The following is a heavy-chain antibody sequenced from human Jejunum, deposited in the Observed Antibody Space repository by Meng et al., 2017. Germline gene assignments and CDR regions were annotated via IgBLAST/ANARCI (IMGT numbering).Heavy chain of an antibody. V-gene: IGHV3-23*01. CDR3: AKGVKSGAYYAAFDI. Sequence: GGSRRLSCAAFGFTFSDYVMGWVRQGPGKGLEWVSSIYPGGGSTYHADSVKGRFTISRDNSKNTLYLQMSSLRADDTAIYYCAKGVKSGAYYAAFDIWDQGTTVTVSS. D-gene: IGHD1-26*01. CDR2: IYPGGGST. CDR1: GFTFSDYV. J-gene: IGHJ3*02.